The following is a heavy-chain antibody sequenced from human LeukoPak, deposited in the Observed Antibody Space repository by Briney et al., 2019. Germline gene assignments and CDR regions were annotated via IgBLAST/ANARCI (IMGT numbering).Heavy chain of an antibody. Sequence: SDTLSLTCSVSAGSISRYYWSWIRQPPGKGLEWIGYIYYSGSTDYNPSLKSRVTISLDTSKNQISLKLSSLTAADTAVYYCASGGDFGSGSYSFLDSWGQGTLVTVSS. V-gene: IGHV4-59*08. CDR1: AGSISRYY. J-gene: IGHJ4*02. D-gene: IGHD3-10*01. CDR3: ASGGDFGSGSYSFLDS. CDR2: IYYSGST.